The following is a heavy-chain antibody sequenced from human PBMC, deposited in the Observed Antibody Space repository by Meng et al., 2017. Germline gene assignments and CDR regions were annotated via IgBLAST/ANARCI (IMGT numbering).Heavy chain of an antibody. J-gene: IGHJ4*02. CDR1: GFTFSSYA. CDR3: ASMGY. V-gene: IGHV3-30*01. CDR2: ISYDGSNK. Sequence: QGPRVESGGGVVQPGRSLRLYCAASGFTFSSYAMHWVRQAPGKGLEWVAVISYDGSNKYYADSVKGRFTISRDNSKNTLYLQMNSLRAEDTAVYYCASMGYWGQGTLVTVSS. D-gene: IGHD3-10*01.